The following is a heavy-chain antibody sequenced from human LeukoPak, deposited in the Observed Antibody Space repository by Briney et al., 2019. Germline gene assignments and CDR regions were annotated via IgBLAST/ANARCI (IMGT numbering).Heavy chain of an antibody. D-gene: IGHD2-2*01. CDR1: GFTFSSYA. V-gene: IGHV3-30-3*01. Sequence: PGRSLRLSCAASGFTFSSYAMHWVRQAPGKGLEWAAVISYDGSNKYYADSVKGRFTISRDNSKNTLYLQMNSLRAEDTAVYYCTVYCSSTSCYYYFDYWGQGTLVTVSS. CDR3: TVYCSSTSCYYYFDY. J-gene: IGHJ4*02. CDR2: ISYDGSNK.